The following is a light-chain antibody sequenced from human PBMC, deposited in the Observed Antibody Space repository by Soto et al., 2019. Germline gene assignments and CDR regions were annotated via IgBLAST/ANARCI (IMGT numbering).Light chain of an antibody. J-gene: IGLJ1*01. CDR3: SSYTRSNTHDSV. CDR1: SDNIGSYRY. CDR2: EVS. Sequence: QSALTQPASVSGSPGQTITISCTGTSDNIGSYRYVSWYQQLAGKVPKLIIYEVSNRPSGVSPRFSGSTSGNTASLSISGLQADDEADYYCSSYTRSNTHDSVFGSGTKVTVL. V-gene: IGLV2-14*01.